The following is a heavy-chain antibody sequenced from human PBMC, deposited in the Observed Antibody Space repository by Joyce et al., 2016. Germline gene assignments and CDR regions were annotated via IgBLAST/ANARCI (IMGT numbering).Heavy chain of an antibody. CDR1: GFTFGSFG. Sequence: QVQLVESGGGVVQPGRSLRLSCAASGFTFGSFGMHWVRRAPGKGLKWVAVRWYDGNKKYYADSGKGRFTISRDNAQNSLYLQMNSLRVEDTAVYYCARGAMVRGVDVDYWGQGTLVTVSS. J-gene: IGHJ4*02. D-gene: IGHD3-10*01. V-gene: IGHV3-33*04. CDR3: ARGAMVRGVDVDY. CDR2: RWYDGNKK.